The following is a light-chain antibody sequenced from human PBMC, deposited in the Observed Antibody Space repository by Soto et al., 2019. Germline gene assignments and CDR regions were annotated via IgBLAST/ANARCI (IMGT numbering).Light chain of an antibody. J-gene: IGLJ1*01. V-gene: IGLV1-40*01. CDR1: SSNIGAGYD. CDR2: RNN. Sequence: QSVLTQPPSVSGAPGQRLTISCTGSSSNIGAGYDVHWYQQLPGTAPKLLIFRNNNRPSGVPDRFSGSKSGTSASLAITGLQAEDEADYYCQSYDSSLSAYVFATGTKVTVL. CDR3: QSYDSSLSAYV.